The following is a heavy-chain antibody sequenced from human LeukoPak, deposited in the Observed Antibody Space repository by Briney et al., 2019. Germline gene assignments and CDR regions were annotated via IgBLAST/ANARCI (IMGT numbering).Heavy chain of an antibody. D-gene: IGHD5-18*01. V-gene: IGHV3-64*01. Sequence: GGTLRLSCAASGFTFSHYAMHWVRQAPGKGLEYGSSIGSNGGSIYYGNSVKGRFTISRDNSKKTLYLQMGSLRAEDMAVYYCARGDSYGDFDYWGQGTLVTVSS. CDR1: GFTFSHYA. CDR2: IGSNGGSI. CDR3: ARGDSYGDFDY. J-gene: IGHJ4*02.